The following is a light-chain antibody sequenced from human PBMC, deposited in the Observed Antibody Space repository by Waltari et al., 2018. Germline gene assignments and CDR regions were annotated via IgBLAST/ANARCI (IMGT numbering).Light chain of an antibody. CDR2: QVS. J-gene: IGKJ1*01. V-gene: IGKV2-30*01. CDR3: MQGVRPWT. CDR1: QTLLNTYGNVY. Sequence: DLVVTQSPVTLAVTLGQSASISCTSSQTLLNTYGNVYLNWLHQRPGQSPRRLICQVSERDSWVPDRCRGSGSHTDFSRSISRVGADDVGVDVCMQGVRPWTFGQGTTVEIK.